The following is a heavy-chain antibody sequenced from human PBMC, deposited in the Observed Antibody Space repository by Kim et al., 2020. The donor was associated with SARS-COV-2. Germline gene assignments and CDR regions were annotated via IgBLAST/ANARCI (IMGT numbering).Heavy chain of an antibody. J-gene: IGHJ4*02. CDR2: ISWDGGNT. CDR3: AKDSGTEGFDC. CDR1: GFTFDDYA. V-gene: IGHV3-43D*03. D-gene: IGHD1-26*01. Sequence: GGSLRLSCAASGFTFDDYAMHWVRQAPGKGLEWVSLISWDGGNTYYADSVKGRFTISRDNSKNSLYLQMNSLRAEDTALYYCAKDSGTEGFDCWGQGTLVTVSS.